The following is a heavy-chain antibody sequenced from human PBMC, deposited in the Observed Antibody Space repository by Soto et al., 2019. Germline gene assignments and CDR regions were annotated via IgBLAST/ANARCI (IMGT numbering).Heavy chain of an antibody. CDR2: IIPILGIA. Sequence: QVQLVQSGAEVKKPGSSVKVSCKASGGTFSSYTISWVRQAPGQGLEWMGRIIPILGIANYAQKFQGRVTISGGTTTSTAYMELSSLRSEDTAVYYCARRSVPYHDWGQGTLVTVSS. D-gene: IGHD2-2*01. V-gene: IGHV1-69*02. CDR1: GGTFSSYT. CDR3: ARRSVPYHD. J-gene: IGHJ4*02.